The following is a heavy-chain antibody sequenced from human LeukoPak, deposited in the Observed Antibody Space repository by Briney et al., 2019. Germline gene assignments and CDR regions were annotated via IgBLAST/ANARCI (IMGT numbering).Heavy chain of an antibody. CDR2: ISSSSSYI. Sequence: GGSLRLSCAASGFTFSSYSMNWVRQAPGKGLEWVSSISSSSSYIYYADSVKGRFTISRDNAKNSLYLQMNSLRAEDTAVYYCARETDPGIAAAGTRGFDYWGQGTLVTVSS. CDR3: ARETDPGIAAAGTRGFDY. D-gene: IGHD6-13*01. CDR1: GFTFSSYS. V-gene: IGHV3-21*01. J-gene: IGHJ4*02.